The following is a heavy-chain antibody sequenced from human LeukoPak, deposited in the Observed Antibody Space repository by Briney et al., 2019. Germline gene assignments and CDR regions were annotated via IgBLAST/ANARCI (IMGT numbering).Heavy chain of an antibody. V-gene: IGHV4-61*01. Sequence: PSETLSLTCTVSGGSVSSGSYYWSWIRQPPGRGLEWIGYIYYSGSTNYNPSLKSRVTISVDTSKNQFSLKLSSVTAADTAVHYCASLGRDGGAFDIWGQGTMVTVSS. D-gene: IGHD1-26*01. J-gene: IGHJ3*02. CDR3: ASLGRDGGAFDI. CDR2: IYYSGST. CDR1: GGSVSSGSYY.